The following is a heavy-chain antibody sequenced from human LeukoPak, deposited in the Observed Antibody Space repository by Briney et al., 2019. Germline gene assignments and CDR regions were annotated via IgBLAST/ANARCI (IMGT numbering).Heavy chain of an antibody. CDR2: IIPIFGTA. CDR3: ATVRSGAWLRFLEWLFHPLDY. J-gene: IGHJ4*02. D-gene: IGHD3-3*01. Sequence: GASVKVSCKASGGTFSSYAISWVRQAPGQGLEWMGGIIPIFGTANYAQKFQGRVTITADKSTSTAYMELSSLRSEDTAVYYCATVRSGAWLRFLEWLFHPLDYWGQGTLVTVSS. CDR1: GGTFSSYA. V-gene: IGHV1-69*06.